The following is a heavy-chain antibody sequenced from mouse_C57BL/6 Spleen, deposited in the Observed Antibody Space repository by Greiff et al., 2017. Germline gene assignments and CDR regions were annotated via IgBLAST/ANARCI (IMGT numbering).Heavy chain of an antibody. V-gene: IGHV1-7*01. CDR1: GYTFTSYW. D-gene: IGHD1-1*01. J-gene: IGHJ2*01. Sequence: QVQLQQSGAELATPGASVKLSCKASGYTFTSYWMHWVKQRPGQGLEWIGYINPSSGYTKYNQKFKDKATLTADKSSSTASMQLSSLTYEDSAVYYCARGTTGDYCDKWGQGTTRTVSS. CDR2: INPSSGYT. CDR3: ARGTTGDYCDK.